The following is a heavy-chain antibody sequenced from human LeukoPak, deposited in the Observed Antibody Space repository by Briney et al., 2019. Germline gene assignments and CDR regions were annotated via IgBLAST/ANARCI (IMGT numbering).Heavy chain of an antibody. CDR1: GFTFSSYG. CDR3: AKVDSSGWYGYYYHGMDV. J-gene: IGHJ6*02. D-gene: IGHD6-19*01. CDR2: ISYDGSNK. V-gene: IGHV3-30*18. Sequence: GRSLRLSCAASGFTFSSYGMHWVRQAPGKGLEWVAVISYDGSNKYYADSVKGRFTISRDNSKNTLYLQMNSLRAEDTVVYYCAKVDSSGWYGYYYHGMDVWGQGTTVTVSS.